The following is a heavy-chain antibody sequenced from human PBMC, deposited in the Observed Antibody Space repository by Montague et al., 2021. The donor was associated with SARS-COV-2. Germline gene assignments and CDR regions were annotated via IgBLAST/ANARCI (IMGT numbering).Heavy chain of an antibody. V-gene: IGHV4-39*02. CDR2: FYYTGST. CDR3: ARGRCGFFIALDY. D-gene: IGHD2-21*01. CDR1: ADSITSSTYY. J-gene: IGHJ4*02. Sequence: SETLSLTCAVSADSITSSTYYWAWLRQPPGKGLEWFGSFYYTGSTYHNPSLKSQVTMSVDTSKKHFSLNLNSVTAADTAVYYCARGRCGFFIALDYWGQGTLVTVSS.